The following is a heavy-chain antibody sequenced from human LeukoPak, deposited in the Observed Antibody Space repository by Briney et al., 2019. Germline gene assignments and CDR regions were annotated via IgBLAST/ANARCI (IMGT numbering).Heavy chain of an antibody. CDR1: GDSIRSYY. CDR2: IYYSGST. Sequence: SETLSLTCTVSGDSIRSYYWSWIRQPPGKGLEWIGYIYYSGSTNYNPSLKSRVTISLDTSKNQFSLKLSSVTAADTAVYYCATNYAVAGPYYFDYWGQGTLITVSS. D-gene: IGHD6-19*01. CDR3: ATNYAVAGPYYFDY. J-gene: IGHJ4*02. V-gene: IGHV4-59*01.